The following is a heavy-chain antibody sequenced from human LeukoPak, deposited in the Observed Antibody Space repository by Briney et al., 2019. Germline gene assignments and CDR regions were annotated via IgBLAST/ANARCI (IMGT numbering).Heavy chain of an antibody. CDR1: GFIVSANY. J-gene: IGHJ6*02. Sequence: GGSLRLSCAASGFIVSANYMSWVRQAPGKGLEWVSVIYSGGSTYYADSVKGRFTISRDSSKNTLYLQMNSLRAGDTAVYYCARGLGMGDYHYYGMDVWGQGTTVTVSS. CDR3: ARGLGMGDYHYYGMDV. V-gene: IGHV3-53*01. D-gene: IGHD7-27*01. CDR2: IYSGGST.